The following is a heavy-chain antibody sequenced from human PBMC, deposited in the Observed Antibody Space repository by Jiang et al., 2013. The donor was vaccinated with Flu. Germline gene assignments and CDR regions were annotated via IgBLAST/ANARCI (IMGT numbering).Heavy chain of an antibody. CDR2: ISAYNGNT. CDR1: GYTFFAYG. D-gene: IGHD5-18*01. CDR3: ARSYDVDTATAAGY. Sequence: GAEVKKPGASVKVSCKTSGYTFFAYGITWVRQAPGQGLEWMGWISAYNGNTKYSQKFQGRVSMTTDTSTSTAYMEVRRLRADDTAVYYCARSYDVDTATAAGYWGQGTLVTVSS. J-gene: IGHJ4*02. V-gene: IGHV1-18*01.